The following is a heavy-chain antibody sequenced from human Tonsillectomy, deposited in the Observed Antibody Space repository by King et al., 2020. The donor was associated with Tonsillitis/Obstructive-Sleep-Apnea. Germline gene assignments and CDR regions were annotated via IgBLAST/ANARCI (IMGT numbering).Heavy chain of an antibody. D-gene: IGHD2-15*01. Sequence: VQLQQWGAGLLKPSETLSLTCAVYGGSFCGYYWSWIRQPPGKGLEWIGEINHSGSTNYNPSLKSRVTISVDTSKNQFSLKLSSVTAADTAVYYCARVQCSGGSCYFDYWGQGTLVTVSS. CDR3: ARVQCSGGSCYFDY. CDR1: GGSFCGYY. V-gene: IGHV4-34*01. J-gene: IGHJ4*02. CDR2: INHSGST.